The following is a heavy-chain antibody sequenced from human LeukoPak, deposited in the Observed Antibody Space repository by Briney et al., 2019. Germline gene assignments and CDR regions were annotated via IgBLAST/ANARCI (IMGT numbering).Heavy chain of an antibody. CDR3: ASSYYYGSSGTGNWFDP. Sequence: PSQTLSLTCTVSGGSISSGDYYWSGIRQPPGKGLEWIGYIYYSGSTYYNPSLKSRVTISVDTSKNQFSLRLSSVTAADTAMYYCASSYYYGSSGTGNWFDPWGQGTLVTVSS. J-gene: IGHJ5*02. CDR2: IYYSGST. D-gene: IGHD3-22*01. V-gene: IGHV4-30-4*01. CDR1: GGSISSGDYY.